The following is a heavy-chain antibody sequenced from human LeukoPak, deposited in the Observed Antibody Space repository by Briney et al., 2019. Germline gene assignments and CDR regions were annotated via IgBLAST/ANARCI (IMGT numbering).Heavy chain of an antibody. CDR3: AKEATAGEHFDY. Sequence: GGSLRLSCAASGFTFSSYGMHWVRQAPGKGLEWVAFISYDGSNKYYADSVKGRCTISRDNSKNTLYLQMNSLRAEDTAVYYCAKEATAGEHFDYWGQGTLVTVSS. CDR1: GFTFSSYG. J-gene: IGHJ4*02. CDR2: ISYDGSNK. D-gene: IGHD6-13*01. V-gene: IGHV3-30*18.